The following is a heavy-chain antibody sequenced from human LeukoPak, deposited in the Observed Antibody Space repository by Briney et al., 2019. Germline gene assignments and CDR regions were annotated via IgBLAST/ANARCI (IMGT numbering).Heavy chain of an antibody. CDR3: ARDIVGATGVDY. CDR1: GYTFTSYY. V-gene: IGHV1-46*01. D-gene: IGHD1-26*01. Sequence: ASVKVSCKASGYTFTSYYMHWVRQATGQGLKWMGIINPSGGSTSYAQKFQGRVTMTRDTSTSTVYMELSSLTSEDTAVYYCARDIVGATGVDYWGQGTLVTVSS. J-gene: IGHJ4*02. CDR2: INPSGGST.